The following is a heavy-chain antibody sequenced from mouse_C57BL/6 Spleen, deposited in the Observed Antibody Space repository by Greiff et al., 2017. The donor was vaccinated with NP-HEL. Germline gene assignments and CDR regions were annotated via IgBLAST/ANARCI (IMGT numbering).Heavy chain of an antibody. CDR2: IDPSDSYT. CDR1: GYTFTSYW. CDR3: ARGDSSGRYAMDY. J-gene: IGHJ4*01. V-gene: IGHV1-69*01. D-gene: IGHD3-2*02. Sequence: QVQLQQPGAELVMPGASVKLSCKASGYTFTSYWMHWVKQRPGQGLEWIGEIDPSDSYTNYNQKFKGKSTLTVDKSSSTAYMQLSSLTSEDSAVYYCARGDSSGRYAMDYWGQGTSVTVSS.